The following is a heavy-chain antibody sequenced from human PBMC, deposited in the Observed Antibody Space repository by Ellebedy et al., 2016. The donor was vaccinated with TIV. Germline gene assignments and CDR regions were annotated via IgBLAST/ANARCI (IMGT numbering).Heavy chain of an antibody. V-gene: IGHV4-34*01. CDR3: ARGRWGSSNWYLGY. CDR2: ITHSGST. CDR1: GGSFSGYY. Sequence: SETLSLTCAVYGGSFSGYYWSWIRQPPGKGLEWIGEITHSGSTNYNPSLKSRVTVSVDTSKNQVTLKLTSVTAADTAVYYCARGRWGSSNWYLGYWGHGTLVTVSS. J-gene: IGHJ4*01. D-gene: IGHD6-13*01.